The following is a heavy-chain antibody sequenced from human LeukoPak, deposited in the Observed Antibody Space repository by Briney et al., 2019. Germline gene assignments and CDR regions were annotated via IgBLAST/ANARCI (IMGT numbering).Heavy chain of an antibody. CDR2: INPSGGST. CDR3: AREIGPIQLHLWGSAFDS. V-gene: IGHV1-46*01. D-gene: IGHD5-18*01. CDR1: GYTFTSYY. J-gene: IGHJ4*02. Sequence: ASVKVSCKASGYTFTSYYIHWVRQAPGQGLEWMGIINPSGGSTCYAQKFQGRVTMTRDTSTSTVYMELSSLRSEDTAVYYCAREIGPIQLHLWGSAFDSWGQGTPVTVSS.